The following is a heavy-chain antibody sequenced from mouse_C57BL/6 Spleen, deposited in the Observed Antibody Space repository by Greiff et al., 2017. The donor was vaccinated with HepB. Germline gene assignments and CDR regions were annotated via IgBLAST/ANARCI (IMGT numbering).Heavy chain of an antibody. D-gene: IGHD2-4*01. CDR3: SRFDYDEGFAY. CDR1: GYAFTNYL. V-gene: IGHV1-54*01. Sequence: QVQLQQSGAELVRPGTSVKVSCKASGYAFTNYLIEWVKQRPGQGLEWIGVINPGSGGTNYNEKFKGKATMTADKSSSTAYMQLSSLTSDDSAVYFCSRFDYDEGFAYWGQGTLVTVSA. J-gene: IGHJ3*01. CDR2: INPGSGGT.